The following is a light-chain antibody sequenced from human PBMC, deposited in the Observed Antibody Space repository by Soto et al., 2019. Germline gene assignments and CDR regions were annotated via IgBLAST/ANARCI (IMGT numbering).Light chain of an antibody. CDR1: QRVYNW. V-gene: IGKV1-5*01. Sequence: IEMTQYPSTVSASVGARVTITCRASQRVYNWLAWYQQKPGKAPKLLISSVSTLESGVPSRFSGSGSGTEFTLASSSLQPEDLGTYYCQQYNSYLSFGPGTKVEI. CDR2: SVS. CDR3: QQYNSYLS. J-gene: IGKJ3*01.